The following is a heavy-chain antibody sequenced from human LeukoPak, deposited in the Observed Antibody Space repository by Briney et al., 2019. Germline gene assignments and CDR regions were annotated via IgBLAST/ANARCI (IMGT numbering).Heavy chain of an antibody. D-gene: IGHD6-19*01. CDR3: ASSPRIAVAANDY. CDR2: IYTSGST. V-gene: IGHV4-4*07. J-gene: IGHJ4*02. CDR1: GGSISSYY. Sequence: SETLSLTCTVSGGSISSYYWSWIRQPAGKVLEWIGRIYTSGSTNYNPSLTSRVTMSVDTSKNQFSLKLSSVTAADTAVYYCASSPRIAVAANDYWGQGTLVTVSS.